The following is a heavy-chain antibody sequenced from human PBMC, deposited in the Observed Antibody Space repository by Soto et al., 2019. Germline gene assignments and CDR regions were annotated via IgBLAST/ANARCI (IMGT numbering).Heavy chain of an antibody. CDR2: MNAKSGDT. D-gene: IGHD3-16*01. CDR1: GYTFSDFD. CDR3: ARGNPFNYAGFDV. V-gene: IGHV1-8*01. Sequence: ASVKVSCKASGYTFSDFDINWLRQAAGQGPEWMGWMNAKSGDTFSAQRLQGKFNMTWDTSLSTAYMEVGSLTSDDAAIYYCARGNPFNYAGFDVWGHGTTVTVSS. J-gene: IGHJ6*02.